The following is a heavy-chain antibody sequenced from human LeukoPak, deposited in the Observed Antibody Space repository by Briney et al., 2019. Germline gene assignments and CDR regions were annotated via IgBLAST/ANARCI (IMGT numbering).Heavy chain of an antibody. J-gene: IGHJ5*02. V-gene: IGHV4-34*01. Sequence: PSETLSLTCAVYGGSFSGYYWSWIRQPPGKGLEWIGEINHSGSTNYNPSLKSRVTISVDASKNQFSLKLSSVTAADTAVYSCARGPEYSSSWYWFDPWGQGTLVTVSS. CDR3: ARGPEYSSSWYWFDP. CDR1: GGSFSGYY. D-gene: IGHD6-13*01. CDR2: INHSGST.